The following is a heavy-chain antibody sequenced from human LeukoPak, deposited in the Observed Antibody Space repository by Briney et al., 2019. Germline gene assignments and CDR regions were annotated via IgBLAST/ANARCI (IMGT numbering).Heavy chain of an antibody. Sequence: SQTLSLTCAISGDSVSSNSAAWNWIRQSPSRGLEWLGRTYYRSKWYNGSAVSVKSRITTKPDTAKNQISLQLNSVTPEDTAVYYCARGHSSALDYWGQGTLVTVSS. CDR1: GDSVSSNSAA. CDR3: ARGHSSALDY. J-gene: IGHJ4*02. CDR2: TYYRSKWYN. V-gene: IGHV6-1*01. D-gene: IGHD6-19*01.